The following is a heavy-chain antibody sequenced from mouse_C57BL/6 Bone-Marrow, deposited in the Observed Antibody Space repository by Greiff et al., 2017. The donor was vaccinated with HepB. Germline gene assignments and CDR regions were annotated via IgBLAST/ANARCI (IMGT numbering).Heavy chain of an antibody. CDR3: RAHYYGSSYLDY. CDR1: GYTFTSYW. Sequence: QVQLQQPGAELVKPGASVKLSCKASGYTFTSYWMQWVKQRPGQGLEWIGEIDPSDSYTNYNQKFKGKATLTVDTSSSTAYMQLSILTSEDSAVYYCRAHYYGSSYLDYWGQGTTLTVSS. J-gene: IGHJ2*01. CDR2: IDPSDSYT. D-gene: IGHD1-1*01. V-gene: IGHV1-50*01.